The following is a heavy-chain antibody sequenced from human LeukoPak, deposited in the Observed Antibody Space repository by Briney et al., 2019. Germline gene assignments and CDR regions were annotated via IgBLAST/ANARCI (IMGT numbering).Heavy chain of an antibody. Sequence: GGSLRLSCAASGFTFSTYWMSWVRQAPGKGLEWVANIKPDGSEKDYVDSVKGRFTISRDNAKNSLYLQMKSLRAEDTAVYYCARESVAARPEKLFDYWGQGTLVTVSS. CDR1: GFTFSTYW. J-gene: IGHJ4*02. V-gene: IGHV3-7*01. CDR3: ARESVAARPEKLFDY. D-gene: IGHD6-6*01. CDR2: IKPDGSEK.